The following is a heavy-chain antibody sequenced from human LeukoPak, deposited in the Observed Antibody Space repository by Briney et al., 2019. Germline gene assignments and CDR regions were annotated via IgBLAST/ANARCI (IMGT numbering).Heavy chain of an antibody. Sequence: SVKVSCKASGGTFSSYAISWVRQAPGQGLEWMGGIIPIFGTANYAQKFQGRVTITTDESTSTAYMELSSLRSEDTAVYYSARDRNYYDSSGYYWDWGQGTLVTVSS. J-gene: IGHJ4*02. CDR2: IIPIFGTA. V-gene: IGHV1-69*05. D-gene: IGHD3-22*01. CDR1: GGTFSSYA. CDR3: ARDRNYYDSSGYYWD.